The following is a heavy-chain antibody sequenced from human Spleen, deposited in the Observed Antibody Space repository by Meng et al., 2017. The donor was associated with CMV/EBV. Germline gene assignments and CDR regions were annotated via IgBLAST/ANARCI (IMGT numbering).Heavy chain of an antibody. J-gene: IGHJ5*02. D-gene: IGHD2-2*01. V-gene: IGHV4-31*02. Sequence: TVSGGSISSTGDYWSRIRQHPGKGLEWIAYIHYTGSTYYNPSLQSRVNLSIDTTKNQFSLKLGSVTAADTAVYYCARLGSSTLYWFDPWGQGTLVTVSS. CDR3: ARLGSSTLYWFDP. CDR2: IHYTGST. CDR1: GGSISSTGDY.